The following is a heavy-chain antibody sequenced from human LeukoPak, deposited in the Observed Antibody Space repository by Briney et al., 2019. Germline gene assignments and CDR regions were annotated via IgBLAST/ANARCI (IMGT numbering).Heavy chain of an antibody. J-gene: IGHJ3*02. D-gene: IGHD3-22*01. CDR3: AKELRYYYDSSGYYSRAFDI. CDR1: GFTFITYN. Sequence: PGGSLRLSCAASGFTFITYNMNWVRQAPGKGLEWVSSIAGSSSDYIYYTDSVKGRFTISRDNSKNTLYLQMNSLRAEDAAVYYCAKELRYYYDSSGYYSRAFDIWGQGTMVTVSS. V-gene: IGHV3-21*01. CDR2: IAGSSSDYI.